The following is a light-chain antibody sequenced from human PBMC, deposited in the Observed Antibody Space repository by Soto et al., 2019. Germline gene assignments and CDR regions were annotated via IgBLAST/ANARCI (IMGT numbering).Light chain of an antibody. CDR3: SSYTGSSNLV. J-gene: IGLJ2*01. CDR1: STDVGGYNY. CDR2: EVT. Sequence: QSALTQPPSASGSPGQSVTISCTGSSTDVGGYNYVSWYQQHPGKAPKLMIYEVTQRPSGVPDRFSGSKSGNTASLTVSGLQADDEAAYYCSSYTGSSNLVFGGGTQLTVL. V-gene: IGLV2-8*01.